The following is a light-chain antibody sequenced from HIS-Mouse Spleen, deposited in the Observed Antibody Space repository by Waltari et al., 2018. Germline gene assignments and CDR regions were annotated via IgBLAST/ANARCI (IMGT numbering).Light chain of an antibody. Sequence: QSALTQPASVSGSPGQSIPISCTGPSSDVGGYTLVSWYQQHPGKAPKLMIYAGSKRPSGVSNRFSGSKAGNTASLTISGLQAEDEADYYCCSYAGSSTWVFGGGTKLTVL. CDR3: CSYAGSSTWV. J-gene: IGLJ3*02. CDR2: AGS. CDR1: SSDVGGYTL. V-gene: IGLV2-23*01.